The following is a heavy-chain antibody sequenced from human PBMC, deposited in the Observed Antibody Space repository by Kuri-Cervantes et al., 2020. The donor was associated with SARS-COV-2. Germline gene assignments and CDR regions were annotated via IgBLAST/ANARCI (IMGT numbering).Heavy chain of an antibody. CDR1: GGSFSGYY. D-gene: IGHD3-3*01. CDR3: ARVWGWSGYYFHYGMDV. Sequence: SQTLSLTCAVYGGSFSGYYWSWIRQPPGKGLEWIGEINHSGSTNYNPSLKSRVTISVDTSKNQSSLKLSSVTAADTAVYYCARVWGWSGYYFHYGMDVWGQGTTVTVSS. V-gene: IGHV4-34*01. CDR2: INHSGST. J-gene: IGHJ6*02.